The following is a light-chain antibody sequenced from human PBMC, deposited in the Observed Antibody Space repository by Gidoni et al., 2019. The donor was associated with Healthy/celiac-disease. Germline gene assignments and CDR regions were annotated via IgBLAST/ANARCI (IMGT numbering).Light chain of an antibody. V-gene: IGLV1-51*02. CDR1: SSNLGNNY. CDR3: GTWDSSLSAAYV. J-gene: IGLJ1*01. Sequence: QSVLTQPPSVSAAPGQKVTIPCSGSSSNLGNNYVSWYQQLPGTAPKLLIYENIKRPSGIPDRFSGSKSGTSATLGITGLQTGDEADYYCGTWDSSLSAAYVFGTGTKVTVL. CDR2: ENI.